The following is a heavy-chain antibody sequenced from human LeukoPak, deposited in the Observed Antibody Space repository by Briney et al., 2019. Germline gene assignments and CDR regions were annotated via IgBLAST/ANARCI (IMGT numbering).Heavy chain of an antibody. CDR2: IYYSGST. CDR1: GGSISSGGYY. Sequence: SETLSLTCTVSGGSISSGGYYWRWIRQHPGKGLEWIGYIYYSGSTYYNPSLKSRVTISVDTSKNQFSLKLSAVTAADTAVYYCARALGYCSSTSCTNLYYYGMDVWGQGTTVTVSS. J-gene: IGHJ6*02. D-gene: IGHD2-2*01. V-gene: IGHV4-31*03. CDR3: ARALGYCSSTSCTNLYYYGMDV.